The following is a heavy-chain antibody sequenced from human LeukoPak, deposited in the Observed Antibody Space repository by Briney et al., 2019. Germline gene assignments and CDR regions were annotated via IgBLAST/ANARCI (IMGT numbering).Heavy chain of an antibody. Sequence: KPSETLSLTCSVSGASISTTNYYWGWIRQPPGKGLEWIGSLYYTGSTYNSPSLKGRVTVSVDTSKNHFSLRLNTVTAADTAVYYCARHKGRNGGYSFDDWGQGTLVTVSS. CDR1: GASISTTNYY. V-gene: IGHV4-39*01. CDR2: LYYTGST. J-gene: IGHJ4*02. CDR3: ARHKGRNGGYSFDD. D-gene: IGHD2-8*01.